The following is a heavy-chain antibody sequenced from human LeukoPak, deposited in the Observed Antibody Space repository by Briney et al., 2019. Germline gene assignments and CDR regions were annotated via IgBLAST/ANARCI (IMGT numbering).Heavy chain of an antibody. CDR1: GFTFGDYA. Sequence: GRSLRLSCAASGFTFGDYAMHWVRQAPGKGLEWVSDISWDSGNIGYADSLKGRFTISRDNAKNSLYLQMNSLRPEDTALYYCANLHGDYRDYWGQGTQVTVSS. V-gene: IGHV3-9*01. CDR3: ANLHGDYRDY. D-gene: IGHD4-17*01. CDR2: ISWDSGNI. J-gene: IGHJ4*02.